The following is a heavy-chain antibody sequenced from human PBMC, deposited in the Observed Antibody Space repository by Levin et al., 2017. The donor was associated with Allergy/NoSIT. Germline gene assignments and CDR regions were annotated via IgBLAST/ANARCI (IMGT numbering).Heavy chain of an antibody. CDR1: GYSFTSYW. CDR2: IDPSDSYT. Sequence: GGSLRLSCKGSGYSFTSYWITWVRQMPGKGLEWMGRIDPSDSYTNYSPSFQGHVTISADKSISTAYLQWSSLKASDTAIYYCARRRGSHSLDYWGPGTLVTVSS. CDR3: ARRRGSHSLDY. J-gene: IGHJ4*02. D-gene: IGHD1-26*01. V-gene: IGHV5-10-1*01.